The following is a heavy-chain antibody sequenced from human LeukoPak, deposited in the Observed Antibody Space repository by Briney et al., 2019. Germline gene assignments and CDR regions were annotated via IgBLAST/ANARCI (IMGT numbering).Heavy chain of an antibody. V-gene: IGHV1-8*01. J-gene: IGHJ4*02. CDR3: ARTGLGYYDSSGYSEIVY. CDR2: MNPNSGNT. D-gene: IGHD3-22*01. CDR1: GHTFTSYD. Sequence: ASVKVSCKASGHTFTSYDINWVRQATGQGLEWMGWMNPNSGNTGYAQKFQGRVTMTRNTSISTAYMELSSLRSEDTAVYYCARTGLGYYDSSGYSEIVYWGQGTLVTVSS.